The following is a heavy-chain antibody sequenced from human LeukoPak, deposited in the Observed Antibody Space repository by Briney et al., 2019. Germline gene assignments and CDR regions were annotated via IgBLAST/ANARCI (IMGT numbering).Heavy chain of an antibody. CDR3: ARSQLLYVDWSDP. Sequence: SQTLSLTCTVSGGSISSGDYYWSWIRQPPGKGLEWIGYIYYSGSTYYNPSLKSRVTISVDTSKNQFSLKLSSVTAADTAVYYCARSQLLYVDWSDPGGQGTLVTVSS. D-gene: IGHD2-2*02. V-gene: IGHV4-30-4*08. CDR1: GGSISSGDYY. J-gene: IGHJ5*02. CDR2: IYYSGST.